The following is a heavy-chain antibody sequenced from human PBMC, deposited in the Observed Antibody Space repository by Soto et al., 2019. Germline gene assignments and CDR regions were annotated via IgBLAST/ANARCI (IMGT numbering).Heavy chain of an antibody. J-gene: IGHJ6*03. CDR1: GGSISSYY. D-gene: IGHD6-13*01. CDR3: ARYDIKPYSSIGRKDYYYYYMDV. Sequence: SETLSLTCTVSGGSISSYYWSWIRQPPGKGLEWIGYIYYSGSTNYNPSLKSRVTISVDTSKNQFSLKLSSVTAADTAVYYCARYDIKPYSSIGRKDYYYYYMDVWGKGTTVTVSS. CDR2: IYYSGST. V-gene: IGHV4-59*01.